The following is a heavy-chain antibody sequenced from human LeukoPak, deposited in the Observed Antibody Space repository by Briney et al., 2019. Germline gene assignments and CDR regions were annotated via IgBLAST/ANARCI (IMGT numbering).Heavy chain of an antibody. CDR1: GYSISNGYY. V-gene: IGHV4-38-2*02. D-gene: IGHD3-3*01. CDR2: IYHRGST. Sequence: HPSETLSLTCTVSGYSISNGYYWGWIRQPPGQGLEWVGSIYHRGSTYYNPSLRSRVTISPDRSKKKFSLKLTSVTAADTAVYFCARGAEYYAIWRGYAGYSDYWGQGISVTVSS. CDR3: ARGAEYYAIWRGYAGYSDY. J-gene: IGHJ4*02.